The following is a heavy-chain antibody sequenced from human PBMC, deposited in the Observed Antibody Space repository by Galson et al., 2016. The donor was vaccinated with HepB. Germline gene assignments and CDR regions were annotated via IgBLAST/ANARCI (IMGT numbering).Heavy chain of an antibody. CDR1: GFTFGSFW. CDR3: ARDRAYGNYWYSDL. D-gene: IGHD4-17*01. V-gene: IGHV3-7*04. Sequence: SLRLSCAVSGFTFGSFWMSWVRQTPGKGLEWVANINQDGSEEYYVDSVKGRATISRDNAKNSLYLQMNSLSGEDAAVYFCARDRAYGNYWYSDLWGRGTLVTVSS. CDR2: INQDGSEE. J-gene: IGHJ2*01.